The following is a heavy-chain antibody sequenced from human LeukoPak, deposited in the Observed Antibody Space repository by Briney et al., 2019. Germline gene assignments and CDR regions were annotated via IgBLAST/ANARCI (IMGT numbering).Heavy chain of an antibody. CDR3: ARVSSGSYDNDY. Sequence: SGTLSLTCAVSGGSISSSNWWSWVRQAPGKGLEWIGEINHSGSTNYNPSLKSRVTISVDTSKNQFSLKLSSVTAADTAVYYCARVSSGSYDNDYWGQGTLVTVSS. CDR1: GGSISSSNW. J-gene: IGHJ4*02. CDR2: INHSGST. V-gene: IGHV4-4*02. D-gene: IGHD1-26*01.